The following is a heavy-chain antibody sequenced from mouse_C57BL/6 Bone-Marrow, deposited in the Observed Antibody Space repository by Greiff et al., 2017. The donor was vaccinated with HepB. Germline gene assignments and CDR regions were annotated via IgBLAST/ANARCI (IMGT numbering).Heavy chain of an antibody. CDR3: ARPPYSNYAWFAY. CDR1: GFTFSSYG. D-gene: IGHD2-5*01. J-gene: IGHJ3*01. Sequence: EVKLVESGGDLVKPGGSLKLSCAASGFTFSSYGMSWVRQTPDKRLEWVATISSGGSYTYYPDSVKGRFTISRDNAKNTLYLQMSSLKSEDTAMYYCARPPYSNYAWFAYWGQGTLVTVSA. CDR2: ISSGGSYT. V-gene: IGHV5-6*01.